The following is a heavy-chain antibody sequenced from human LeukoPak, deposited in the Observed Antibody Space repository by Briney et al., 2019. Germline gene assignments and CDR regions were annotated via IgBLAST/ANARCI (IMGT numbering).Heavy chain of an antibody. Sequence: GGSLRLSCVASGFPFKGYWMTWVRQSPGKGLDWVANIKPDGSETNYLDSVKGRFTISGDNARDSLFLEMNNLRVDDTAVYYCARDGGELWPLDEWGQGILVTVSS. V-gene: IGHV3-7*01. CDR3: ARDGGELWPLDE. D-gene: IGHD3-10*01. CDR1: GFPFKGYW. J-gene: IGHJ4*02. CDR2: IKPDGSET.